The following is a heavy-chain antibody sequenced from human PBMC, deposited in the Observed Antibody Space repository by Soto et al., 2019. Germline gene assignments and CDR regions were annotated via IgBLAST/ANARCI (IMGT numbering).Heavy chain of an antibody. D-gene: IGHD6-19*01. CDR1: GGSISGYY. J-gene: IGHJ4*02. CDR3: ARYSTGWYYFDY. CDR2: IYYSGST. V-gene: IGHV4-59*01. Sequence: PSETLSLTCTVSGGSISGYYWSWIRQPPGKGLEWIGYIYYSGSTNYNPSLKSRVTISVDTSKNQFPLKLSSVTAADTAVYYCARYSTGWYYFDYWGQGTLVTVSS.